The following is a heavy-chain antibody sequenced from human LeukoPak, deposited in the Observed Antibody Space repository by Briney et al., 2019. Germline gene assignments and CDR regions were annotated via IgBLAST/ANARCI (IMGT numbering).Heavy chain of an antibody. CDR2: IWYDGSNK. Sequence: GGSLRLSCAASGFIFSSYGMHWVRQAPGKGLEWVAVIWYDGSNKYYADSVKGRFTISRDNSKNTLYLQMNSLRAEDTAVYYCARDWDIAAAGSDYYYYGMDVWGQGTTVTVSS. CDR3: ARDWDIAAAGSDYYYYGMDV. V-gene: IGHV3-33*01. CDR1: GFIFSSYG. D-gene: IGHD6-13*01. J-gene: IGHJ6*02.